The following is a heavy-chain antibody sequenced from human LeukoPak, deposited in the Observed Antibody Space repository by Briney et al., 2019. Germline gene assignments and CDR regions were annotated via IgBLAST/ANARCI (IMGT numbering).Heavy chain of an antibody. J-gene: IGHJ4*02. CDR1: GYTFTDYY. D-gene: IGHD5-24*01. CDR2: INPKSGDR. V-gene: IGHV1-2*02. CDR3: ANHWPRHGYNFIY. Sequence: ASVKVSCKASGYTFTDYYIHWVRQAPGQGLEWMGWINPKSGDRNYAQMFQGRVTMTRDTSISTAYMELDRLRSDDTAVYYCANHWPRHGYNFIYWGQGTLVTVSS.